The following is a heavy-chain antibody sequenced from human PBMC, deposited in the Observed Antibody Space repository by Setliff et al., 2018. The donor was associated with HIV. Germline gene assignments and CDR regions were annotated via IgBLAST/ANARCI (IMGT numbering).Heavy chain of an antibody. CDR3: ARDFTDHPYYYMGV. CDR2: INSASTTK. J-gene: IGHJ6*03. Sequence: GGSLRLSCVESGFTFSDSSMYWVRQAPGKGLEWISYINSASTTKYYADSVRGRFTISRDNAQNSLHLQLSSLRAEDTAIYYCARDFTDHPYYYMGVWGKGTTFTVSS. V-gene: IGHV3-48*01. CDR1: GFTFSDSS. D-gene: IGHD2-8*02.